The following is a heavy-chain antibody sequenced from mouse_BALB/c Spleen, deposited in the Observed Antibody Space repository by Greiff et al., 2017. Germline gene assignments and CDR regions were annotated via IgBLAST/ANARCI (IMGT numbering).Heavy chain of an antibody. CDR1: GYAFTNYL. D-gene: IGHD2-4*01. Sequence: QVQLQQPGAELVKPGASVKVSCKASGYAFTNYLIEWVKQRPGQGLEWIGVINPGSGGTNYNEKFKGKATLTADKSSSTAYMQLSSLTSDDSAVYFCARITTGYYYAMDYWGQGTSVTVSS. J-gene: IGHJ4*01. CDR2: INPGSGGT. V-gene: IGHV1-54*01. CDR3: ARITTGYYYAMDY.